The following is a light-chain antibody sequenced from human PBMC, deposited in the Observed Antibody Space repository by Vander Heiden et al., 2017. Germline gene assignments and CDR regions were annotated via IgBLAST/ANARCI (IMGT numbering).Light chain of an antibody. CDR3: QQRGSWPPT. J-gene: IGKJ4*01. V-gene: IGKV3-11*01. CDR1: QSVSYS. CDR2: EAS. Sequence: DIVLTQSPATLSLSSGERGTLSCRASQSVSYSLAWYQQKPGQAPRLLIYEASKRAIGIPARFSGSGSGTDFTLIIISLEPEDFAIYYCQQRGSWPPTFGGGTKVEIK.